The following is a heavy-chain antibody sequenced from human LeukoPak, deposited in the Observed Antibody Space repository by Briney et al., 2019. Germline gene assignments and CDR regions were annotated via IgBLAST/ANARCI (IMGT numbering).Heavy chain of an antibody. Sequence: GGSLRLSCAASGFTFSSYAMSWVRQAPGKGLERVSAIGGSASSTYYADSVRGRFTISRDNSKDTLYLQMNSLRAEDTAVYYCAEIVLSTSTNWGQGTLVTVSS. J-gene: IGHJ4*02. CDR2: IGGSASST. V-gene: IGHV3-23*01. CDR1: GFTFSSYA. CDR3: AEIVLSTSTN. D-gene: IGHD2-2*01.